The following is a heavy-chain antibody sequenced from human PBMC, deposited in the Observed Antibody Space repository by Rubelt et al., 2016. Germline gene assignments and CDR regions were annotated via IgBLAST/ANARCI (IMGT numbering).Heavy chain of an antibody. J-gene: IGHJ4*02. D-gene: IGHD2/OR15-2a*01. CDR3: ARHIRDGTRGEYYGH. V-gene: IGHV4-39*01. CDR1: GGSISSGSYS. Sequence: QLQLQESGPGLVKPSETLSLTCTVSGGSISSGSYSWGWFRQPPGEGLEWIGIVYYSGRTYYDQSLKSRVTISIDTSKTQFSLSVTLVTADDTAVECCARHIRDGTRGEYYGHWGQGTRVTVSS. CDR2: VYYSGRT.